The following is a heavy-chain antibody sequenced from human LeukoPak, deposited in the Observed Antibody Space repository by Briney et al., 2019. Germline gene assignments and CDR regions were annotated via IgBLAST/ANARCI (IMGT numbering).Heavy chain of an antibody. Sequence: ASVKVSCKASGGTFNSYAISWVRQAPGQGLEWMGGIIPTFGTANYAQKFQGRVTITADESTSTAYMELSSLRSEDTAVYYCARGRGDSSGYYDYWGQGTLVTVSS. V-gene: IGHV1-69*13. CDR1: GGTFNSYA. CDR2: IIPTFGTA. CDR3: ARGRGDSSGYYDY. J-gene: IGHJ4*02. D-gene: IGHD3-22*01.